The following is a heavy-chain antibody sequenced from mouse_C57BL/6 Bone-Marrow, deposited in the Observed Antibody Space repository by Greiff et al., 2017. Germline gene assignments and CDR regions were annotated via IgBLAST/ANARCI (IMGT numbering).Heavy chain of an antibody. D-gene: IGHD2-5*01. CDR3: ARATAYYSNYHYAMDY. CDR2: IWWDDDK. Sequence: ESGPGILQPSQTLSLTCSFSGFSLSTFGMGVGWIRQPSGKGLEWLAHIWWDDDKYYNPALKSRLTISKDTSKNQVFLKIANVDTADTATYYCARATAYYSNYHYAMDYWGQGTSVTVAS. CDR1: GFSLSTFGMG. J-gene: IGHJ4*01. V-gene: IGHV8-8*01.